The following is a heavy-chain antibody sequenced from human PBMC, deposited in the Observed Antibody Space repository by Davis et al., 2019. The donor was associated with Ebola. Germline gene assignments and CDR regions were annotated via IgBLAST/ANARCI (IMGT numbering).Heavy chain of an antibody. V-gene: IGHV1-24*01. D-gene: IGHD3-3*02. Sequence: ASVKVSCKVSGYTLTELSMHWVRQAPGKGLEWMGGFDPEDGETIYAQKFQGRVTITADKSTSTAYMELSSLRSEDTAVYYCASLIALARYGMDVWGQGTTVTVSS. CDR3: ASLIALARYGMDV. CDR1: GYTLTELS. CDR2: FDPEDGET. J-gene: IGHJ6*02.